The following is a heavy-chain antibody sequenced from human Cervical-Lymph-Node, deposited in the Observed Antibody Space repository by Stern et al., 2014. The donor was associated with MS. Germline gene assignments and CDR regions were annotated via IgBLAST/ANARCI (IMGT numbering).Heavy chain of an antibody. J-gene: IGHJ4*02. CDR2: IIPIFGSA. CDR1: GDTLSNYA. V-gene: IGHV1-69*01. D-gene: IGHD5-12*01. CDR3: ARDVHSGYAY. Sequence: VQLVESGAEVKKPGSSVRVSCKAHGDTLSNYAFSWVRQAPGQGLEWMGGIIPIFGSAKYAQKVQGRVTIIADASTTTVYMEMSSLTSDDTAVYFCARDVHSGYAYWGQGTLVTVSS.